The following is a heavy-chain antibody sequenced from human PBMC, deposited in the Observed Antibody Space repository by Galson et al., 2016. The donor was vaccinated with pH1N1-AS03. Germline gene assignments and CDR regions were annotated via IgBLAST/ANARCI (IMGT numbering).Heavy chain of an antibody. V-gene: IGHV1-3*01. CDR3: ARGRGSYGMDV. CDR2: ISAGNGNT. J-gene: IGHJ6*02. CDR1: GYTFISYV. Sequence: SVKVSCKASGYTFISYVMHWVRQAPGQRLEWMGWISAGNGNTTYSQGFQGRVTITRDTSASKAYMELSSLRSEDTAVYYCARGRGSYGMDVWGQGTTVTVSS. D-gene: IGHD1-26*01.